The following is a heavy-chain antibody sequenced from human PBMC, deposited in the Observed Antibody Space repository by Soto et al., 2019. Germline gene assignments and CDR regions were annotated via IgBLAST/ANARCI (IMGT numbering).Heavy chain of an antibody. Sequence: QVQLVESGGGVVQPGRSLRLSCAASGFTFSSYAMHWVRQAPGKGLEWVAVISYDGSNKYYADSVKGRFTISRDNSKNTLYLQMNSLRAEDTAVYYCARDGQGSYGGWGQGTLVTVSS. CDR3: ARDGQGSYGG. CDR1: GFTFSSYA. J-gene: IGHJ4*02. V-gene: IGHV3-30-3*01. D-gene: IGHD4-17*01. CDR2: ISYDGSNK.